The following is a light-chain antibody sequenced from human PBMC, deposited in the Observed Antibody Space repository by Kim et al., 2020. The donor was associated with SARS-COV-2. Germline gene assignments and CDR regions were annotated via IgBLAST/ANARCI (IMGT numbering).Light chain of an antibody. CDR2: DVT. J-gene: IGLJ1*01. CDR3: SSYRSSGYV. V-gene: IGLV2-14*03. Sequence: QSALTQPASVSGSPGQSITISCTGTSSDVGGYNYVSWYQQYPGKAPKLMIYDVTKRPSGVSNRFSGSKSGNTASLTISGLQAEEEADYYCSSYRSSGYVFGTGTKVTVL. CDR1: SSDVGGYNY.